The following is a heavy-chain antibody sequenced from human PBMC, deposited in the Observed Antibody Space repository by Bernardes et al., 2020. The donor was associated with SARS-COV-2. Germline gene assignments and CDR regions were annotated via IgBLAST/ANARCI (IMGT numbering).Heavy chain of an antibody. J-gene: IGHJ4*02. D-gene: IGHD7-27*01. CDR1: GFTFDNFG. V-gene: IGHV3-23*01. CDR2: ISDGGESI. CDR3: VKVAGSSPTGDAGNYWGQGNQVTVSSASPTSPKVFPLSLCSTQPDGNVVVKKVKEPEACWVTAMVSSIDY. Sequence: GGSLRLSCSASGFTFDNFGMAWVRQAPGGGLEWVSGISDGGESIFYADSVKGRFSISRDNSKDTLFLQMNNLRAADTAIYYWVKVAGSSPTGDAGNYWGQGNQVTVSSASPTSPKVFPLSLCSTQPDGNVVVKKVKEPEACWVTAMVSSIDYWGQGTLVTVSS.